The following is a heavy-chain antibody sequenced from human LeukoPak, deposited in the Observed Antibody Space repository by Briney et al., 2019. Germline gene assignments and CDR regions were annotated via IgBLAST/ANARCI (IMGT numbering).Heavy chain of an antibody. D-gene: IGHD4-17*01. CDR3: ARGGDYGDYVFHY. J-gene: IGHJ4*02. Sequence: SETLSLTCTVSGGSITSYYWSWIRQSAGKGLEWIGRIYITGSTTYNPSLKSRVTMSLDTSKNQFSLKLSSVTAADTAVYYCARGGDYGDYVFHYWGQGTLVTVSS. CDR2: IYITGST. CDR1: GGSITSYY. V-gene: IGHV4-4*07.